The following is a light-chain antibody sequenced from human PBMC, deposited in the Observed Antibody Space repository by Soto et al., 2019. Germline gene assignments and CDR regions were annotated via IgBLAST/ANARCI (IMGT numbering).Light chain of an antibody. J-gene: IGLJ3*02. V-gene: IGLV2-8*01. CDR1: SSDVGRYKY. CDR2: EVN. Sequence: QSVLTQPPSASGSPGQSVTISCTGTSSDVGRYKYVSWYQQYPGKAPKVMIYEVNKRPSGVPDRFSGSKSGNTASLTVSGLQTEDEAHYNCSSFAGSSKLVFGGGTKLTVL. CDR3: SSFAGSSKLV.